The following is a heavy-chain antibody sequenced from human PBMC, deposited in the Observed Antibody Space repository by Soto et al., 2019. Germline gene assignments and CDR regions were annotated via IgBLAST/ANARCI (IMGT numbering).Heavy chain of an antibody. D-gene: IGHD2-2*01. V-gene: IGHV3-7*03. J-gene: IGHJ5*02. CDR2: IKQDGNER. CDR1: GFTFSSYW. CDR3: ARDGPLSSPTSGWFDP. Sequence: EVQVVESGGGLVQPGGSLRLSCVASGFTFSSYWMSWLRQAPGKGLEWVANIKQDGNERHYMDSVKGRFTISRDNAKNSLDLIMNSLKTEDTAMYYCARDGPLSSPTSGWFDPWGQGTLVIVSS.